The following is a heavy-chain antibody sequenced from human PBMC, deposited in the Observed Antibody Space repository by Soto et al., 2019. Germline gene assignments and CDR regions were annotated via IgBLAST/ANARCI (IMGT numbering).Heavy chain of an antibody. V-gene: IGHV5-51*03. CDR3: ARSHGDYFGSASYYDY. CDR1: GYSFISYW. CDR2: IYPGDSDT. Sequence: EVQLVQSGAEVKKPGESLKISCKGSGYSFISYWIGWVRQMPGKGLEWMGIIYPGDSDTTYSPSFQGQVTISADKSITXAYLQWSSLKASDTAMYYCARSHGDYFGSASYYDYWGQGTLVTVSS. J-gene: IGHJ4*02. D-gene: IGHD3-10*01.